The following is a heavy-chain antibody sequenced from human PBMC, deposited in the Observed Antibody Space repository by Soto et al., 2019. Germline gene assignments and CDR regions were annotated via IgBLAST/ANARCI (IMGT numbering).Heavy chain of an antibody. Sequence: QVQLVQSGAEVKKPGASVKVSCKASGYTFTDYGISWVRQAPGQGLEWMGWISGYNGNTDYAQSFQGRVTMTTDTSTSTAYMELRSLRSDATAVFFCARDSGNLGVWAYCFDYWGQGTLVTVSS. J-gene: IGHJ4*02. CDR3: ARDSGNLGVWAYCFDY. V-gene: IGHV1-18*01. CDR1: GYTFTDYG. D-gene: IGHD1-26*01. CDR2: ISGYNGNT.